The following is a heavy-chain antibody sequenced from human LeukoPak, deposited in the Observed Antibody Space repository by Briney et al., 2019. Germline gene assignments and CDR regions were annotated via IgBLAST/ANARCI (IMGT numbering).Heavy chain of an antibody. J-gene: IGHJ4*02. D-gene: IGHD3-10*01. Sequence: SETLSLTCAVYGGSFSGYYWSWIRQLPGKGLEWIGEINHSGSTNYNPSLKSRVTISVDTSKNQFSLKLSSVTAADTAVYYCAVTMVRGVIKEGVFDYWGQGTLVTVSS. CDR1: GGSFSGYY. CDR2: INHSGST. V-gene: IGHV4-34*01. CDR3: AVTMVRGVIKEGVFDY.